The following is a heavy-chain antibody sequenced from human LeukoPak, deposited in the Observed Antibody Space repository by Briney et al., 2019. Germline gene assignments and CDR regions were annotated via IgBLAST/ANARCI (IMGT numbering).Heavy chain of an antibody. CDR2: ISLDGNT. CDR1: GGSLSISHW. Sequence: SGTLSLTCAVSGGSLSISHWWSWVRQPPGKGLVWVGEISLDGNTNYNPSLESRVTISMDKSKNQLSVNLNSVTAADTAIYFCVRGGSYYLAHWGQGTLVTVSS. D-gene: IGHD1-26*01. V-gene: IGHV4-4*02. CDR3: VRGGSYYLAH. J-gene: IGHJ4*02.